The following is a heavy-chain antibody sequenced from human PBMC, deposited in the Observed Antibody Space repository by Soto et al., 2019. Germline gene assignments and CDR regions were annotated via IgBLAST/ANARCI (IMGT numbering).Heavy chain of an antibody. CDR2: ISGSGGST. CDR3: AKGYDSSSWYGDY. Sequence: VGSLRLSCAASGFTFSSYAMSWVRQAPGKGLEWVSAISGSGGSTYYADSVKGRFTISRDNSKNTLYLQMNSLRAEDTAVYYCAKGYDSSSWYGDYWGQGTLVTVSS. CDR1: GFTFSSYA. D-gene: IGHD6-13*01. J-gene: IGHJ4*02. V-gene: IGHV3-23*01.